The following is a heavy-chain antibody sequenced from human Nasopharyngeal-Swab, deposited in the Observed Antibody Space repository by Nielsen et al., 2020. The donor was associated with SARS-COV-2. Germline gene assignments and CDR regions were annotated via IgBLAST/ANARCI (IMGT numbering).Heavy chain of an antibody. V-gene: IGHV4-59*11. CDR2: ISHNSGT. CDR1: GVSITSQY. CDR3: AKEGATGWFDP. J-gene: IGHJ5*01. Sequence: SETLSLTCTISGVSITSQYWSWIRQPPGKGLEWIGYISHNSGTSYNPSLKSRVTMFMDTSKNQFSLRLRSVTAADTAVYYCAKEGATGWFDPWGQGTTVTVSP.